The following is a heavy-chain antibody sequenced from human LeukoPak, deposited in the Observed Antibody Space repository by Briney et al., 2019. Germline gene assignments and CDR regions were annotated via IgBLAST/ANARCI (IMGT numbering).Heavy chain of an antibody. CDR1: GYTFTGYY. D-gene: IGHD5-18*01. CDR2: INPNSGGT. J-gene: IGHJ4*02. Sequence: GASVKVSCKASGYTFTGYYMHWVRQAPGQGLEWMGWINPNSGGTNYAQKFQGWVTMTRDTSISTAYMELSRLRSDDTAVYYCAREGSGYSYGYLLDYWGQGTLVTVSS. V-gene: IGHV1-2*04. CDR3: AREGSGYSYGYLLDY.